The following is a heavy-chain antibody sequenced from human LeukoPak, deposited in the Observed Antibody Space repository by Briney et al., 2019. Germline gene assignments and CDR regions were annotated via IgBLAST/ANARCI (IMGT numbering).Heavy chain of an antibody. CDR2: IIPILGIA. V-gene: IGHV1-69*04. CDR3: ARDLPGVVVVVNWFDP. CDR1: GGTFSSYA. J-gene: IGHJ5*02. D-gene: IGHD2-15*01. Sequence: SVKVSCKASGGTFSSYAISWVRQAPGQGLEWMGRIIPILGIANYAQKFQGRVTITADKSTSTAYMELSSLRSEDTAVYYCARDLPGVVVVVNWFDPWGQGTLVTVSS.